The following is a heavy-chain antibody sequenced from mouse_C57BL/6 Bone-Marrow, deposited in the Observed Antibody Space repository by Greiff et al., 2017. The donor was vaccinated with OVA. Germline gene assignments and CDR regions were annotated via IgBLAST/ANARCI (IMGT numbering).Heavy chain of an antibody. V-gene: IGHV1-69*01. Sequence: VQLQQPGAELVMPGASVKLSCKASGYTFTSYWMHWVKQRPGHGLEWIGAIDPSDSYTNYTQKFKGKSTLTVDKSSSTAYMQLSSLTSEDSAVYYCAMIYYDYDGGYYYAMDYWGQGTSVTVSS. CDR2: IDPSDSYT. J-gene: IGHJ4*01. CDR1: GYTFTSYW. CDR3: AMIYYDYDGGYYYAMDY. D-gene: IGHD2-4*01.